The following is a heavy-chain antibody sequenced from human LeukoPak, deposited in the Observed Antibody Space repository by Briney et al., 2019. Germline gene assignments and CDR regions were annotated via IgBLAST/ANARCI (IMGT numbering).Heavy chain of an antibody. CDR2: ISYDGGNK. J-gene: IGHJ4*02. CDR3: ARDANWGSTDY. CDR1: GFTFTTYA. V-gene: IGHV3-30*03. Sequence: GGSLRLSCAASGFTFTTYAMHWVRQAPAKGLELVAVISYDGGNKFYADSVRGRFTISRDNSKNTLFLQMDSLRDDDTAVYYCARDANWGSTDYWGQGTLVIVSS. D-gene: IGHD3-16*01.